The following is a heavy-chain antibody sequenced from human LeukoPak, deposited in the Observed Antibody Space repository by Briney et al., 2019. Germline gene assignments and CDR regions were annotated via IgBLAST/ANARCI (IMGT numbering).Heavy chain of an antibody. J-gene: IGHJ4*02. V-gene: IGHV3-13*01. CDR2: VGISGDT. CDR3: VRGGIQVSGIDEIDY. D-gene: IGHD6-19*01. CDR1: GLTFRSYD. Sequence: GGSLRLSCAASGLTFRSYDMHWVRQVTGKGLEWVSAVGISGDTYYAGSVKGRFTISRENAKNSLYLQMNSLTAGDTAVYYCVRGGIQVSGIDEIDYWGQGTLVTVSS.